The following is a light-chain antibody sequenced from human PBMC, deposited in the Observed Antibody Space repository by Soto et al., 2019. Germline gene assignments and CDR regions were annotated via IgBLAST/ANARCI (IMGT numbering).Light chain of an antibody. Sequence: QSALTQPASVSGSPGQSITISCTGTSSDVGGYNCVSWYQQHPGKAPKLMIYDVTSRPSGVSDRFSGSKSGNTASLTISGLQAEDEADYYCGSFTSTSTLGLFGGGTQLTVL. V-gene: IGLV2-14*03. CDR3: GSFTSTSTLGL. J-gene: IGLJ2*01. CDR2: DVT. CDR1: SSDVGGYNC.